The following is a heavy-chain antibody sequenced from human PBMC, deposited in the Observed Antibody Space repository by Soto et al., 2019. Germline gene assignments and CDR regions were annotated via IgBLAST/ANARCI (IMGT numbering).Heavy chain of an antibody. CDR2: IYYSGST. Sequence: SETLSLTCTVSGGSISSGDYYWSWIRQPPGKGLEYIGYIYYSGSTYYNPSLKSRLTISMDMSKNQFSLKLNSVTAADTAVYYCARVPFYDSSGRSYYFDYWGQGTLVTVSS. J-gene: IGHJ4*02. D-gene: IGHD3-22*01. V-gene: IGHV4-30-4*01. CDR3: ARVPFYDSSGRSYYFDY. CDR1: GGSISSGDYY.